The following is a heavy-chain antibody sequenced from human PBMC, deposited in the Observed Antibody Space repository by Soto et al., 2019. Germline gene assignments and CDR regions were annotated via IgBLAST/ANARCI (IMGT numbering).Heavy chain of an antibody. D-gene: IGHD3-22*01. Sequence: PSETLSLTCTVSGGSISSSSYYWGWIRQPPGKGLEWIGNIYYSGGTYYNPSLKSRVTISVDTSKNQFSLKLSSVTAADTAVYYCMLGSGWKDFDYWGQGTLVTVSS. CDR1: GGSISSSSYY. J-gene: IGHJ4*02. CDR3: MLGSGWKDFDY. CDR2: IYYSGGT. V-gene: IGHV4-39*01.